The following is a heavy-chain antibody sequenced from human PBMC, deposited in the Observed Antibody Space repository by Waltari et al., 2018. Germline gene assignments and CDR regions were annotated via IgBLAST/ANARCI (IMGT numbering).Heavy chain of an antibody. V-gene: IGHV3-7*01. CDR3: ASIVVVAATPTQGGMDV. CDR2: IKQDGSEK. CDR1: GFTFSSYW. J-gene: IGHJ6*02. Sequence: EVQLVESGGGLVQPGGSLRLSCAASGFTFSSYWMSWVRQAPGKGLEWVANIKQDGSEKYYGDSVKGRFTVSRDNAKNSLYLQMNSLRAEDTAVYYCASIVVVAATPTQGGMDVWGQGTTVTVSS. D-gene: IGHD2-15*01.